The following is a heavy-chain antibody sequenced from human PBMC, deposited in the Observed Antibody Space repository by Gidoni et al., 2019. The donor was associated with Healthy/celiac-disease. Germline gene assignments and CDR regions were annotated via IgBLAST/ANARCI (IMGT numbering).Heavy chain of an antibody. CDR3: AKDGGTTACTRADFDY. J-gene: IGHJ4*02. Sequence: EVQLLESGGVLVQRGGSLRLSCAASGFPFTSYAMSWVRQAPGKGLEWVSAISGSGGSTYYADSVKGRFTISRDNSKNTLYLQMNSLRAEDTAVYYCAKDGGTTACTRADFDYWGQGTLVTVSS. CDR1: GFPFTSYA. CDR2: ISGSGGST. V-gene: IGHV3-23*01. D-gene: IGHD2-8*01.